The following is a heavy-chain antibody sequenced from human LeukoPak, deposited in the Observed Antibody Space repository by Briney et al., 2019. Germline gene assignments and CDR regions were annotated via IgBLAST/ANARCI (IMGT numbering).Heavy chain of an antibody. J-gene: IGHJ4*02. CDR3: AREAPQSNWRGDYFDY. CDR1: GYTFSSYG. V-gene: IGHV1-18*01. D-gene: IGHD1-1*01. CDR2: INIHNGYT. Sequence: GASVKVSFKASGYTFSSYGISWVRQAPGQGLEWMGWINIHNGYTIYGQKIQGRVTMTADKSTNTAHMDLRSLRSDDTAVYYCAREAPQSNWRGDYFDYWGQGTQVTVSS.